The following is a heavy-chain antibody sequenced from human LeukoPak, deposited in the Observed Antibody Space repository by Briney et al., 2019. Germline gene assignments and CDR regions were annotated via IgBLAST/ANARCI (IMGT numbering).Heavy chain of an antibody. V-gene: IGHV3-74*01. CDR2: IYSEGVNT. Sequence: PGGSLRLSCAASGFTFSNYVMSWVRQAPGKGLEWVSRIYSEGVNTLYADSVKGRFTISRDNAKNTLYLQMNSLRAEDSAVYYCARGKDYGLDVWGQGTTVTVSS. CDR3: ARGKDYGLDV. J-gene: IGHJ6*02. CDR1: GFTFSNYV. D-gene: IGHD2-15*01.